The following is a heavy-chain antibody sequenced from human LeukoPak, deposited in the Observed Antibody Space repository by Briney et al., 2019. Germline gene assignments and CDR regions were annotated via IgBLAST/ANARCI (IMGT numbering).Heavy chain of an antibody. J-gene: IGHJ4*02. D-gene: IGHD2-2*01. V-gene: IGHV1-18*01. CDR2: ISAYNGNT. CDR1: GYTFTSYG. CDR3: ARVRWASCSSTSCFGEFDY. Sequence: GASVKVSCKASGYTFTSYGISWVRQAPGQGLEWMGWISAYNGNTNYAQKLQGRVTMTTDTSTSTAYMELRSLRSDDTAVYYCARVRWASCSSTSCFGEFDYWGQGTLVTVSS.